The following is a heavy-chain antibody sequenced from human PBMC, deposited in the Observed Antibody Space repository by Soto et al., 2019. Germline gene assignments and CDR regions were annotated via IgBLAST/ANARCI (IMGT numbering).Heavy chain of an antibody. D-gene: IGHD2-15*01. CDR3: ARGSHIVVVVAASGSAFDI. J-gene: IGHJ3*02. V-gene: IGHV1-2*04. Sequence: SVKVYCKASGYTFTCFYMHCVRQAPGQGLEWMGWINPNSGGTNYAQKFQGWVTMTRDTSIITAYMELSRLRSDDTAVYYCARGSHIVVVVAASGSAFDIWGQGTMVTVSS. CDR1: GYTFTCFY. CDR2: INPNSGGT.